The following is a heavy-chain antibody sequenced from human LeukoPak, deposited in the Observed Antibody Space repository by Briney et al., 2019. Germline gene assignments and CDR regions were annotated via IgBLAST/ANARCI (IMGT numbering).Heavy chain of an antibody. CDR3: ARGGRRF. D-gene: IGHD3-16*01. CDR1: GFTFSRYG. J-gene: IGHJ4*02. Sequence: GGSLRLSCVASGFTFSRYGMHWVRQAPGKGLEWVSAISGSGGSTYYADSVKGRFTISRDNAKNSLYLQMNSLRGEDTAVYYCARGGRRFWGQGTLVTVSS. CDR2: ISGSGGST. V-gene: IGHV3-21*06.